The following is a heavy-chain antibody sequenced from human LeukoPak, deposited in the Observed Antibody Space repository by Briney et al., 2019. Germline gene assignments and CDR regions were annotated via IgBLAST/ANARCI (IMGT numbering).Heavy chain of an antibody. CDR2: IKSKTDGGTT. CDR3: PTDAKGELPAFEI. D-gene: IGHD1-26*01. Sequence: GGSLRLSCAASGFTFSNAWMSWVRQAPGKGLEWVGRIKSKTDGGTTDYAAPVKGRFTISRDDSKNTLYLQMNSLKTEDTAVYYCPTDAKGELPAFEIWSRARMVTVSS. V-gene: IGHV3-15*01. CDR1: GFTFSNAW. J-gene: IGHJ3*02.